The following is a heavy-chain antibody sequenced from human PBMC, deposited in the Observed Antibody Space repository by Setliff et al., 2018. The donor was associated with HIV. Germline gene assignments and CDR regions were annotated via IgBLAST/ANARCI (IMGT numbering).Heavy chain of an antibody. CDR1: GYTFTDFY. CDR2: INPKSGVA. V-gene: IGHV1-2*06. J-gene: IGHJ4*02. CDR3: ARQLSNSLES. Sequence: ASVKVSCKASGYTFTDFYIHWVRQAPGQGLEWIGRINPKSGVADYLKKFQGRVTMTRDTSINTAYMELSGLRSDDTAVYYCARQLSNSLESWGQGTPVTSPQ. D-gene: IGHD1-1*01.